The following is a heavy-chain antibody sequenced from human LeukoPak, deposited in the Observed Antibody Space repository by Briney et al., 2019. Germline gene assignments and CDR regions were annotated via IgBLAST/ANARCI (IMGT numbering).Heavy chain of an antibody. CDR3: ARDRNPTIAAAGLFDY. J-gene: IGHJ4*02. CDR1: GFTFSSYS. CDR2: ISSSSSTI. Sequence: GGSLRLSCAASGFTFSSYSMNWVRQAPGKGLEWVSYISSSSSTIYYADSVKGRFIISRDNAKNSLYLQMNSLRAEDTAVYYCARDRNPTIAAAGLFDYWGQGTLVTVSS. V-gene: IGHV3-48*01. D-gene: IGHD6-13*01.